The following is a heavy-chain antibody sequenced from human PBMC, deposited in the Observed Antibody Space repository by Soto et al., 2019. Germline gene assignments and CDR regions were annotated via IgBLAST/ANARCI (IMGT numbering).Heavy chain of an antibody. CDR2: INHSGST. J-gene: IGHJ4*02. CDR3: ARGRGKYCSGGSCYSGSVCYDY. D-gene: IGHD2-15*01. Sequence: SETLSLTCTVSGGCISSSSYYWGWIRQPPGKGLEWIGRINHSGSTYYNPSLKSRVTISVDTSKNQFSLKLSSVTAADTAVYYCARGRGKYCSGGSCYSGSVCYDYWGQGTLVTVSS. V-gene: IGHV4-39*07. CDR1: GGCISSSSYY.